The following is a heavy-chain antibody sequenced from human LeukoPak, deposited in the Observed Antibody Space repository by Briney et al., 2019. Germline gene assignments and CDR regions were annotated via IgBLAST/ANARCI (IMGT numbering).Heavy chain of an antibody. CDR3: ARRYYDFWSGSLGMDV. CDR2: TYYSGSP. D-gene: IGHD3-3*01. V-gene: IGHV4-59*11. Sequence: PSETLSLTCTVSGGSISSHYWSWIRQPPGKGLEWIGYTYYSGSPNYNPSLKSRVTISVDTSKNQFSLKLSSVTAADTAVYYCARRYYDFWSGSLGMDVWGKGTTVTVSS. CDR1: GGSISSHY. J-gene: IGHJ6*04.